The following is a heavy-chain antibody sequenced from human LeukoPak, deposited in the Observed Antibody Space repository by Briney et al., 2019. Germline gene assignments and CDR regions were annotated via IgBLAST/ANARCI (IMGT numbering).Heavy chain of an antibody. D-gene: IGHD5-18*01. CDR1: GFTITINY. V-gene: IGHV3-53*01. CDR2: IYSAGST. CDR3: AGRTAAQDYYMDA. Sequence: PGGSLRLSCAASGFTITINYMSWVRQAPGKGLEWVSVIYSAGSTYYAGSVKGRFTISRDKSKNALYLQMNSLRAEDTAVYYCAGRTAAQDYYMDAWGKGTTVTISS. J-gene: IGHJ6*03.